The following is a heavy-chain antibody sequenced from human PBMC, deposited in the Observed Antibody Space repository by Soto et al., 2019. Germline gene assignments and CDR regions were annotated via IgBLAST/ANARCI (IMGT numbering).Heavy chain of an antibody. CDR1: GGTFSSYA. J-gene: IGHJ3*02. D-gene: IGHD5-12*01. V-gene: IGHV1-69*13. CDR2: IIPIFGTA. Sequence: GASVKVSCKASGGTFSSYAISWVRQAPGQGLEWMGGIIPIFGTANYAQKFQGRVTITADESTSTAYMELSSLRSEDTAVYYCARAPVEMATIRAFDIRGQGTMVTVSS. CDR3: ARAPVEMATIRAFDI.